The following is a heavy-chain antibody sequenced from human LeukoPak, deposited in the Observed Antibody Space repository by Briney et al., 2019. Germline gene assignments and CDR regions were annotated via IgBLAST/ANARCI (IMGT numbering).Heavy chain of an antibody. CDR3: TLWSTFSYYYYGMDV. J-gene: IGHJ6*02. Sequence: GGSLRLSCAASGFTFSNAWMSWVRQAPGKGREWVGRIKSKTDGGTTDYAAPVKGRFTISRDDSKNTLYLQMNSLKTEDTAVYYCTLWSTFSYYYYGMDVWGQGTTVTVSS. D-gene: IGHD2-8*02. CDR1: GFTFSNAW. CDR2: IKSKTDGGTT. V-gene: IGHV3-15*01.